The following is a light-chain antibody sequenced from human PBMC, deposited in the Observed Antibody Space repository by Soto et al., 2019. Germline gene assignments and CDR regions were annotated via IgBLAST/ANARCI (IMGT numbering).Light chain of an antibody. Sequence: VLTQPPSASGSPGQSVAISCTGTSSDFGGYNYVSWYQQHPGKAPKLMIYEVNKRPSGVPDRFSGSKSGNTASLTVSGLQAEDEADYYCSSYAGSSNVFXTGTKGTVL. CDR3: SSYAGSSNV. J-gene: IGLJ1*01. V-gene: IGLV2-8*01. CDR2: EVN. CDR1: SSDFGGYNY.